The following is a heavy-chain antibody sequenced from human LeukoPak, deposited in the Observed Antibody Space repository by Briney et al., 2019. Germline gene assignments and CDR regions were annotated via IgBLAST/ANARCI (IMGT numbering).Heavy chain of an antibody. CDR1: GYTFSSFY. D-gene: IGHD3-10*01. Sequence: GASVKVSCKASGYTFSSFYLHWVRQARGQGLEWMGIITPNTGDTTYAPKFQDRLIMTRDRSTSTVYMELHSLRSEDTAVYYCARSRNYYRVYFDNWGQGTLVPVSS. J-gene: IGHJ4*02. CDR3: ARSRNYYRVYFDN. CDR2: ITPNTGDT. V-gene: IGHV1-46*01.